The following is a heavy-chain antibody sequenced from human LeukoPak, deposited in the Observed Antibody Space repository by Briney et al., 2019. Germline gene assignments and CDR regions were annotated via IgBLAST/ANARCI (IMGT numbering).Heavy chain of an antibody. J-gene: IGHJ4*02. CDR1: GFTFSSHW. D-gene: IGHD4-17*01. V-gene: IGHV3-7*01. Sequence: PGGSLRLSCAASGFTFSSHWMTWVRQAPGKGLEWVASIKQGGSEKYYADSVKGRFTVSRDNAKNSLSLQMNSLSADDTAVYYCARGPNYGDRVDYFDSWGQGSKVTGSS. CDR3: ARGPNYGDRVDYFDS. CDR2: IKQGGSEK.